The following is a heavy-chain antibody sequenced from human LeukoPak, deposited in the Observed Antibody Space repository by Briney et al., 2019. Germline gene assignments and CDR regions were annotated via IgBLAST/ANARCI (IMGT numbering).Heavy chain of an antibody. D-gene: IGHD3-3*01. Sequence: PSETLSLTCAVSGGSISSSNWWSWVRQPPGKGLEWIGEIYHSGSTNYNPSLKSRVTISVDKSKNQFSLKLTSVTAADTAVYYCARLGDFWSGQSNWGQGTLVTVSS. CDR1: GGSISSSNW. V-gene: IGHV4-4*02. J-gene: IGHJ4*02. CDR3: ARLGDFWSGQSN. CDR2: IYHSGST.